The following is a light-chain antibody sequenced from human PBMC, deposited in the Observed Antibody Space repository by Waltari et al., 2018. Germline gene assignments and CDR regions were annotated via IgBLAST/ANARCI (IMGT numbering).Light chain of an antibody. J-gene: IGKJ1*01. CDR1: QSIRSN. CDR3: QQYDNWLGT. Sequence: EIVMTQSPATLSVFPGERVILSCRASQSIRSNLAWYQHKPGQAPRLLIYGASTRATGIPARFSGSGSGTEFTLTISSLQSEDFAVDFCQQYDNWLGTFGQGTKVEIK. V-gene: IGKV3-15*01. CDR2: GAS.